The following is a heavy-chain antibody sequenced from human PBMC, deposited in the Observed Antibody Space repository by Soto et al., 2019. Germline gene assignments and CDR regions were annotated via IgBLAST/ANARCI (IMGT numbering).Heavy chain of an antibody. J-gene: IGHJ3*02. Sequence: ASVKVSCKASGYTFTTSAISWVRQAPGQGLEWMGWISPYNGNTFFAQKFQGRVTMATDTSTNTAYMELQSLMSDDTAVYYCAIDPQFSGSISGWGDAFDIWGQGTMVTVS. V-gene: IGHV1-18*01. D-gene: IGHD1-26*01. CDR1: GYTFTTSA. CDR2: ISPYNGNT. CDR3: AIDPQFSGSISGWGDAFDI.